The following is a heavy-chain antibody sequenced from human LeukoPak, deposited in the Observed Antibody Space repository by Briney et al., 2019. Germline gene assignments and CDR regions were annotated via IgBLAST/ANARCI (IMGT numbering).Heavy chain of an antibody. J-gene: IGHJ4*02. CDR1: EFTFSSYS. D-gene: IGHD3-22*01. Sequence: GGSLRLSCAASEFTFSSYSMNWVRQAPGKGLEWVSSISSSSSYIYYADSVKGRFTISRDNAKNSAYLQMNSLRVEDTAVYYCARDSSYESSGDFDYWGQGTLVTVSS. CDR2: ISSSSSYI. V-gene: IGHV3-21*01. CDR3: ARDSSYESSGDFDY.